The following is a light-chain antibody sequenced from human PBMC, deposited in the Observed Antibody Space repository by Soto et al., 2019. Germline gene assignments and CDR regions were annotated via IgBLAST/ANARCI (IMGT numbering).Light chain of an antibody. CDR1: QDISNY. CDR2: DAS. Sequence: DIHITRSPSSRSSSVLYIFTMTCQASQDISNYLNWYQQKPGKAPKLLIYDASNLETGVPSRFSGSGSGTDFTFTISSLQPGDIATYYCQQYDNLPLTFGGGTKVDI. J-gene: IGKJ4*01. CDR3: QQYDNLPLT. V-gene: IGKV1-33*01.